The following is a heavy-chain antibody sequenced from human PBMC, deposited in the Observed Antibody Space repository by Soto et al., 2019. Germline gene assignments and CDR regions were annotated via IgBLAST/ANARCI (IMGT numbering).Heavy chain of an antibody. J-gene: IGHJ4*02. CDR1: GYTFSSYA. V-gene: IGHV1-3*01. CDR2: INAGYGNT. Sequence: QVHLVQSGAEVRKPGASVKVSCKASGYTFSSYAMHWVRQAPGQRLEWMGWINAGYGNTKSSQKFQDRVTISRDTSASTAYMELTILRSEDTAVCYCARDTGDGTFDFWGQGTLVTVSS. D-gene: IGHD7-27*01. CDR3: ARDTGDGTFDF.